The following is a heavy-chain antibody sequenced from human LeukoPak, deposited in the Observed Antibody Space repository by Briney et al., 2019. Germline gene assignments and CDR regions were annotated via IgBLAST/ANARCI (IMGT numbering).Heavy chain of an antibody. CDR1: GGSISRHY. Sequence: SETLSLTCTVSGGSISRHYWSWTRQSPGKGLEWIGYIYYSGSTNYNPSLKSRVTMSVDTSKNQFSLKLSSVTAADTAVYYCARQSSSNWYLDFWGQGTLVTVSS. D-gene: IGHD6-13*01. J-gene: IGHJ4*02. V-gene: IGHV4-59*08. CDR3: ARQSSSNWYLDF. CDR2: IYYSGST.